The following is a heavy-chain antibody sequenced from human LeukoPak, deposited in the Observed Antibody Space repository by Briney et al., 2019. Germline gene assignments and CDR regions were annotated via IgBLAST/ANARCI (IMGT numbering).Heavy chain of an antibody. CDR3: ATSYDTLTGPPNGFDP. J-gene: IGHJ5*02. Sequence: SETLSLTCTVSGGSISSGGYYWSWIRQHPGKGLEWIGYIYYSGSTYYNPSLKSRVTISVDTSKNQFSLKLSSVTAADTAVYYCATSYDTLTGPPNGFDPWGQGILVTVSS. V-gene: IGHV4-31*03. CDR1: GGSISSGGYY. D-gene: IGHD3-9*01. CDR2: IYYSGST.